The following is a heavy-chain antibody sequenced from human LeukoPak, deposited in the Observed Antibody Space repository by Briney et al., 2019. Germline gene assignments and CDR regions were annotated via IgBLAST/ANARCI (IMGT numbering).Heavy chain of an antibody. CDR1: GYTFTAYY. CDR2: INPHSGGT. J-gene: IGHJ4*02. D-gene: IGHD3-22*01. Sequence: ASVKVSCKASGYTFTAYYMHWVRQAPGQGLEWMGWINPHSGGTNYAQKFQGRVTMTRDTSISTAYMELSRLRSDDTAVYYCARSGATYDSSGYYSELDYWGQGTLVTVSS. V-gene: IGHV1-2*02. CDR3: ARSGATYDSSGYYSELDY.